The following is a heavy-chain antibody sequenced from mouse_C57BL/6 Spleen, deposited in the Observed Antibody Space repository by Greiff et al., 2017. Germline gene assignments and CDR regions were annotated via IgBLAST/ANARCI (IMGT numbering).Heavy chain of an antibody. Sequence: QVHVKQSGAELVRPGASVTLSCKASGYTFTDYEMHWVKQTPVHGLEWIGAIDPETGGTAYNQKFKGKAILTADKSSSTAYMELRSLTSEDSAVYYCTRQGDFYRYFDVWGTGTTVTVSS. CDR2: IDPETGGT. J-gene: IGHJ1*03. CDR3: TRQGDFYRYFDV. CDR1: GYTFTDYE. V-gene: IGHV1-15*01.